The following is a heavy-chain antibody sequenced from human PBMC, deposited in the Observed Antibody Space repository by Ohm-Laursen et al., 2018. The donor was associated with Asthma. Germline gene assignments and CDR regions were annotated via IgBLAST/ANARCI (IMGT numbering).Heavy chain of an antibody. CDR1: GFTFTTFW. V-gene: IGHV3-74*01. D-gene: IGHD3-10*01. CDR3: VRERGHLAGENWFDP. J-gene: IGHJ5*02. CDR2: INSDGRNT. Sequence: SLRLSCTASGFTFTTFWMHWVRQAPGKGLVWVSRINSDGRNTIYADSVKGQFTISRDNAKNTLYLQMNSLTVEDTGVYFCVRERGHLAGENWFDPWGQGTLVTVSS.